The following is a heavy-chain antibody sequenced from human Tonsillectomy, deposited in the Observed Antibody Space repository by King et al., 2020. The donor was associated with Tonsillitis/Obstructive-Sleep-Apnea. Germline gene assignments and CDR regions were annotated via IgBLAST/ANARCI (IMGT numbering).Heavy chain of an antibody. J-gene: IGHJ4*02. Sequence: VQLVESGGGLVQPGGSLRLSCAASGFTFSSYAMSWVRQAPGKGLEWVSAISGSGGTTYYADSVKGRFTISRDNSKNTLNLQMNSLRAEDTAVYYCASLPGIAVTGPFDYWGQGTLLTVFS. CDR2: ISGSGGTT. V-gene: IGHV3-23*04. CDR1: GFTFSSYA. D-gene: IGHD6-19*01. CDR3: ASLPGIAVTGPFDY.